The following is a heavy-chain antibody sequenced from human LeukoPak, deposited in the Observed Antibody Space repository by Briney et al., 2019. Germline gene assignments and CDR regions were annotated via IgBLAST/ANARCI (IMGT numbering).Heavy chain of an antibody. D-gene: IGHD3-10*01. CDR2: IYYSGST. CDR3: ASNYYGSGSPPDAFDI. Sequence: SETLSLTCTVSGGSISSYYWSWIRQPPGKGLEWIGYIYYSGSTNYNPSLKSRVTISVDTSKNQFSLKLRSVTAADTAVYYCASNYYGSGSPPDAFDIWGQGTMVTVSS. J-gene: IGHJ3*02. V-gene: IGHV4-59*08. CDR1: GGSISSYY.